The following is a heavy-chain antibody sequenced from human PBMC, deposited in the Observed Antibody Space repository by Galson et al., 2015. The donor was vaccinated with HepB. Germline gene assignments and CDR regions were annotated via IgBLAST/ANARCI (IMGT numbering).Heavy chain of an antibody. CDR1: RFTFSRYA. D-gene: IGHD2-15*01. CDR2: ISNDGSNK. V-gene: IGHV3-30*18. CDR3: AKTQSPTVSGGIYSVGRYKWDYAMDV. Sequence: SLRLSCAASRFTFSRYALHWVRQAPGKGLEGVALISNDGSNKYYADSVKGRFTISRDNSKNTLYLQMNSLRAEDTAVYYCAKTQSPTVSGGIYSVGRYKWDYAMDVWGQGTTVTVSS. J-gene: IGHJ6*02.